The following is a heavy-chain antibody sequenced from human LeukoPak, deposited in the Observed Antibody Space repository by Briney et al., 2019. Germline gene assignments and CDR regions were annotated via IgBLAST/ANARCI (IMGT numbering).Heavy chain of an antibody. V-gene: IGHV3-23*01. CDR2: ISGSGGST. D-gene: IGHD2-2*01. Sequence: GGSLRLSCAASGFTLSCYAMSWVRQAPGKGLEWVSAISGSGGSTYYADSVKGRFTISRDNSKNTLYLQMNSLRAEDTAVYYCARGGYCSSTSCYFDYWGQGTLVTVSS. J-gene: IGHJ4*02. CDR3: ARGGYCSSTSCYFDY. CDR1: GFTLSCYA.